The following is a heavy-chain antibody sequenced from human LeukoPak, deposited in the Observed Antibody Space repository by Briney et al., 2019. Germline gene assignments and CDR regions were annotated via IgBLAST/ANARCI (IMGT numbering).Heavy chain of an antibody. D-gene: IGHD3-16*01. CDR1: GFTLSKYG. Sequence: PGGSLRLSCSASGFTLSKYGMHWVRQAPGKGLEYISGISSNGGSTYYADSVKGRFTISRDNSKNTLYLQMSSLRTEDTAVYYCVDAGPGGYFDYWGQGTLVTVSS. CDR2: ISSNGGST. CDR3: VDAGPGGYFDY. V-gene: IGHV3-64D*06. J-gene: IGHJ4*02.